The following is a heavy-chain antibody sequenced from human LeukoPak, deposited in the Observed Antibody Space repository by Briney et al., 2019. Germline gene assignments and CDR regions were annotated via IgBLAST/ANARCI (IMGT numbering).Heavy chain of an antibody. Sequence: TGGSLRLSCAASGFTFSSYAMSWVRQAPGKGLEWVSAISGSGARTYYAGSVKGRFTISRDTSKNTLYLQMNSLRAEDTAVYYCAKDMGEDGSYYLDYWGQGTLVTVSS. CDR1: GFTFSSYA. J-gene: IGHJ4*02. D-gene: IGHD1-26*01. CDR3: AKDMGEDGSYYLDY. CDR2: ISGSGART. V-gene: IGHV3-23*01.